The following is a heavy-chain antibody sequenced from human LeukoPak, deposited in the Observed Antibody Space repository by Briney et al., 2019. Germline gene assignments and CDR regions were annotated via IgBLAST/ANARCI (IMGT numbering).Heavy chain of an antibody. D-gene: IGHD2-2*02. Sequence: GGSLRLSCAASGFTFSSYAMHWVRQAPGKGLEWVAVISYDGSNKYYADSVKGRFTISRDNSKNTLYLQMNSLRAEDTAVYYCAKDTSYQCSSTSCYRSAEYFQHWGQGTLVTVSS. CDR1: GFTFSSYA. J-gene: IGHJ1*01. V-gene: IGHV3-30-3*01. CDR3: AKDTSYQCSSTSCYRSAEYFQH. CDR2: ISYDGSNK.